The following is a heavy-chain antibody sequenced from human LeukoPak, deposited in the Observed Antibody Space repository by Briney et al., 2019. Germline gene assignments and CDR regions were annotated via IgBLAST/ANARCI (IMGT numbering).Heavy chain of an antibody. V-gene: IGHV3-33*01. CDR3: ARFRDGVFSGGDYYNGMDV. Sequence: TGRPLRLSCAASGFTFSSFGMHWVRQGPDKGLEWVALIWYDGSNKHYADSVKGRCNVSRDNSRNTLYLHMNSLRVEDTAVYYCARFRDGVFSGGDYYNGMDVWGQGTTVTVSS. D-gene: IGHD3-16*01. J-gene: IGHJ6*02. CDR1: GFTFSSFG. CDR2: IWYDGSNK.